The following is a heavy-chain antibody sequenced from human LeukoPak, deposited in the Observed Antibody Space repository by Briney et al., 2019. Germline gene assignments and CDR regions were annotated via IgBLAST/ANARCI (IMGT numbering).Heavy chain of an antibody. CDR3: ARANSKQLDGDHDAFDI. CDR1: GFTFSSYS. CDR2: ITSSSSYI. V-gene: IGHV3-21*01. J-gene: IGHJ3*02. Sequence: GGSLRLSCAASGFTFSSYSMNWVRQAPGKGLEWVSSITSSSSYIYYADSVKGRFTISRDNAKNSLYLQMNSLRAEDTAVYYCARANSKQLDGDHDAFDIWGQGTMVTVSS. D-gene: IGHD6-13*01.